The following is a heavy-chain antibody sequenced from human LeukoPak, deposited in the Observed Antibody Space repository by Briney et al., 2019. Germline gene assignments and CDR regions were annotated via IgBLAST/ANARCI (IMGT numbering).Heavy chain of an antibody. CDR2: ISSSSSYI. D-gene: IGHD4-17*01. Sequence: PGGSLRLSCAASGFTFSSYSMNWVRQAPGKGLEWASSISSSSSYIYYADSVKGRFTISRDNAKNSLYLQMNSLRAEDTAVYYCAKFSGTTVYFDYWGQGTLVTVSS. V-gene: IGHV3-21*01. CDR3: AKFSGTTVYFDY. CDR1: GFTFSSYS. J-gene: IGHJ4*02.